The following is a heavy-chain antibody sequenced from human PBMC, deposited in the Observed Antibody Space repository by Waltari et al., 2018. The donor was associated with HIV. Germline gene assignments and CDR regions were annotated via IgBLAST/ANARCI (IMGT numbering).Heavy chain of an antibody. CDR3: AKDTFNLSGYFHY. J-gene: IGHJ4*02. V-gene: IGHV3-23*01. CDR2: VSGSGANT. CDR1: GFSFSLYA. D-gene: IGHD5-12*01. Sequence: EVQLLESGGALVQPGGSLRLSCAASGFSFSLYAMTWVRQAPGKRLEWVSAVSGSGANTYYADAVKGRFTVSRDNSKNTIYLQMDSLRAEDTAVYYCAKDTFNLSGYFHYWGQGTLVTVSS.